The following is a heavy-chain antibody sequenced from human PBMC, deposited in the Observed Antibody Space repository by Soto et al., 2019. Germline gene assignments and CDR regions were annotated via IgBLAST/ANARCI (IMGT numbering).Heavy chain of an antibody. CDR1: GGTFSSYT. CDR3: ARAKRGRDIVAGYYGMDV. V-gene: IGHV1-69*02. Sequence: QVQLVQSGAEVKKPGSSVKVSCKASGGTFSSYTISWVRQAPGQGLEWMGRIIPILGLANYAQQFQGRVTITADKFTSPADMELSSLRSEDTAVYYYARAKRGRDIVAGYYGMDVWGQGTTVTFSS. J-gene: IGHJ6*02. CDR2: IIPILGLA. D-gene: IGHD2-15*01.